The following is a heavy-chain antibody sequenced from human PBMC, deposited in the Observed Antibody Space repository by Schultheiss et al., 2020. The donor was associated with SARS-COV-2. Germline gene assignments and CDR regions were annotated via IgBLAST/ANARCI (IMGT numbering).Heavy chain of an antibody. V-gene: IGHV3-30*03. CDR3: ARGGDIVVVVAASDAFDI. D-gene: IGHD2-15*01. CDR1: GFTLRGHW. J-gene: IGHJ3*02. Sequence: LSLTCAASGFTLRGHWMHWVRQAPGKGLVWVAVISYDGINQYYADSVKGRFTISRDNSKSALFLQMNSLRAEDTAVYYCARGGDIVVVVAASDAFDIWGQGTTVTVSS. CDR2: ISYDGINQ.